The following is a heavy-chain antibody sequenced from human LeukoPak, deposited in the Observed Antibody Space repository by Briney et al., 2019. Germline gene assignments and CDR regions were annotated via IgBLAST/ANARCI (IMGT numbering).Heavy chain of an antibody. V-gene: IGHV1-18*01. CDR3: ARVDLSSGWGPLGYYYYYMDV. J-gene: IGHJ6*03. Sequence: ASVKVSCKASGYTFTRYGISWVRQAPGQGLEWMGWISAYNGNTNYTQKLQGRVTMTTDTSTSTAYMELRSLRSDDTAVYYCARVDLSSGWGPLGYYYYYMDVWGKGTTVTVSS. CDR1: GYTFTRYG. CDR2: ISAYNGNT. D-gene: IGHD6-19*01.